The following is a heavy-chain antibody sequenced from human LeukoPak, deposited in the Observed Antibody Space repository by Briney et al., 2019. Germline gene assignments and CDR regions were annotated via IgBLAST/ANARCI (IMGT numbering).Heavy chain of an antibody. J-gene: IGHJ4*02. CDR3: ARGSQRDYFDY. D-gene: IGHD1-26*01. Sequence: PGGSLRLSCAASGFTFSSYATHWVRQAPGKGLEWVAVISYDGSNKYYADSVKGRFTISRDNSKNTLYLQMNSLRAEDTAVYCCARGSQRDYFDYWGQGTLVTVSS. CDR1: GFTFSSYA. CDR2: ISYDGSNK. V-gene: IGHV3-30*01.